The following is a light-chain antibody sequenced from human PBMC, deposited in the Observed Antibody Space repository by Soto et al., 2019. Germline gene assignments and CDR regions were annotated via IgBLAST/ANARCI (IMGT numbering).Light chain of an antibody. CDR3: MQFLQTPLT. J-gene: IGKJ4*01. V-gene: IGKV2-28*01. CDR1: QNLLHSNGYNY. Sequence: DIVMTQSPLSLPVTPGEPASISCRSSQNLLHSNGYNYLDWYLQKPGQSPQLLIFLGSNRASGVPDRFRGRGSGTDFTLKISRVEAEDVGVYYCMQFLQTPLTFGGGPRWRAN. CDR2: LGS.